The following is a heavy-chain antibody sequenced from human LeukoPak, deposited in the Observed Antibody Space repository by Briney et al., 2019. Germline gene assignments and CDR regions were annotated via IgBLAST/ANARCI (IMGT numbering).Heavy chain of an antibody. V-gene: IGHV4-34*01. D-gene: IGHD6-13*01. CDR3: ASGSRQQLAY. Sequence: KSSETLSLTCAVYGGSFSGYYWSWIRQPPGKGLEWIGEINHSGSTNYNPSLKSRVTISVDTSKNQFSLKLSSVTAADTAVYYCASGSRQQLAYWGQGTLVTVSS. CDR1: GGSFSGYY. CDR2: INHSGST. J-gene: IGHJ4*02.